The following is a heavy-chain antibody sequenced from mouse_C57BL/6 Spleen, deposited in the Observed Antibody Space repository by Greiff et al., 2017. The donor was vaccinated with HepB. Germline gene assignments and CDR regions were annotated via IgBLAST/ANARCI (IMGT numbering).Heavy chain of an antibody. D-gene: IGHD1-1*01. J-gene: IGHJ1*03. CDR2: IDPSDSYT. CDR1: GYTFTSYW. CDR3: ARCYYGSSRYFDV. V-gene: IGHV1-69*01. Sequence: QVQLQQPGAELVMPGASVKLSCKASGYTFTSYWMHWVKQRPGQGLEWIGEIDPSDSYTNYNQKFKGKSTLTVDKSSSTAYMQLSSLTSEDSAVYYCARCYYGSSRYFDVWGTGTTVTVSS.